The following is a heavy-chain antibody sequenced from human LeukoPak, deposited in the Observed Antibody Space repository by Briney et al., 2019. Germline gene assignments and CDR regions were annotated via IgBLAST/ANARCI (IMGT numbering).Heavy chain of an antibody. CDR2: ISSSSSYI. CDR3: AKPAKTDYADY. J-gene: IGHJ4*02. V-gene: IGHV3-21*04. D-gene: IGHD1-14*01. Sequence: KSGGSLRLSCAASGFTFSSYSMNWVRQAPGKGLEWVSSISSSSSYIYYADSVKGRFTISRDNAKNSLYLQMNSLRAEDTALYYCAKPAKTDYADYWGQGTLVTVSS. CDR1: GFTFSSYS.